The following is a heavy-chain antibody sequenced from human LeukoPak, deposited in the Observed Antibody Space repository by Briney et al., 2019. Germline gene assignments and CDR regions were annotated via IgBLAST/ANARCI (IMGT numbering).Heavy chain of an antibody. D-gene: IGHD3-3*01. V-gene: IGHV4-61*02. Sequence: PSQTLSLTCTVSGGSISSGSYYWSWIRQPAGKGLEWIGRIYTSGSTNYNPSLKSRVTISVDTSKNQFSLKLSSVTAADTAVYYCARDGIWSGYYTIDYWGQGTLVTVSS. CDR1: GGSISSGSYY. CDR3: ARDGIWSGYYTIDY. CDR2: IYTSGST. J-gene: IGHJ4*02.